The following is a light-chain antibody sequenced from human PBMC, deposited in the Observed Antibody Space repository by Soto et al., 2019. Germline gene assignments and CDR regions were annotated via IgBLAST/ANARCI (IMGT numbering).Light chain of an antibody. CDR2: DAS. Sequence: EIELTQSPATLSLSAGERATITCRASQSISSYLAWYQQKPGKAPKLLIYDASNLETGLPARFSGSGSGTDFTLTISSLEPDDFAAYYCQQHSSLDTFGPGTKVEIK. CDR3: QQHSSLDT. V-gene: IGKV3-11*01. CDR1: QSISSY. J-gene: IGKJ2*01.